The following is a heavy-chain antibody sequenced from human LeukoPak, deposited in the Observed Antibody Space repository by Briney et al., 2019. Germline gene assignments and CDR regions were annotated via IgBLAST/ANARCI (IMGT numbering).Heavy chain of an antibody. J-gene: IGHJ6*02. V-gene: IGHV4-59*01. CDR2: IYYGGST. Sequence: SETLSLTCTVSGGSISSYYWSWIRQPPGKGLEWIGYIYYGGSTNYNPSLKSRVTISVDTSKNQFSLKLSSVTAADTAVYYCARDSRTVTYRYGMDVWGQGTTVTVSS. CDR3: ARDSRTVTYRYGMDV. D-gene: IGHD4-11*01. CDR1: GGSISSYY.